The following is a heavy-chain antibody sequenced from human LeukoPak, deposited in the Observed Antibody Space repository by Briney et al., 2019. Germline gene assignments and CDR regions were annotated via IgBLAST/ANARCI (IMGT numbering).Heavy chain of an antibody. V-gene: IGHV1-46*01. D-gene: IGHD3-22*01. Sequence: AASVKVSCKASGYTFTSYYMHWVRQAPGQGLEWMGIINPSGGSTSYAQKFQGRVTMTRDTSTSTVYMELSSLRSEDTAVYYCARNGGYYDSSGYRDHNWFDPWGKGTLVTVSS. J-gene: IGHJ5*02. CDR1: GYTFTSYY. CDR2: INPSGGST. CDR3: ARNGGYYDSSGYRDHNWFDP.